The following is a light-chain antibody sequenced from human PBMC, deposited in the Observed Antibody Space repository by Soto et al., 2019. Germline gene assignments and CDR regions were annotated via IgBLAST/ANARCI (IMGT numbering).Light chain of an antibody. CDR3: QQYNSYTWT. CDR2: DAS. Sequence: DIQMTESAATLTETVGGRGTITCRASQSISSWLAWYQQKPGKAPKLLIYDASSLESGVPSRFSGSGSGTEFTLTISSLQPDDFATYSCQQYNSYTWTFGQGTKVDI. J-gene: IGKJ1*01. V-gene: IGKV1-5*01. CDR1: QSISSW.